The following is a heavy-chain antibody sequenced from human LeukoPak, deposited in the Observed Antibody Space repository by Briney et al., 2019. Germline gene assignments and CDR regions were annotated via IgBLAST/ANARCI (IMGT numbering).Heavy chain of an antibody. CDR2: INSDGSST. V-gene: IGHV3-74*01. J-gene: IGHJ4*02. CDR3: ARVFVIAAAGSPEFDY. CDR1: GFTFSSYW. Sequence: GGSLRLSCAASGFTFSSYWMHWVRQAPGKGLVWVSRINSDGSSTSYADSVKGRFTISRDNAKNTLYLQMNSLRAEDTAVYYCARVFVIAAAGSPEFDYWGQGTLVTVSS. D-gene: IGHD6-13*01.